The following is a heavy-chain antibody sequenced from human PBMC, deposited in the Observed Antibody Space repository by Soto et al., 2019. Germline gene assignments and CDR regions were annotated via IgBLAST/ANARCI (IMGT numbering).Heavy chain of an antibody. V-gene: IGHV5-10-1*01. Sequence: PGESLKISCKGSGYSFTSYWISWVRQMPGKGLEWMGRIDPSDSYTNYSPSFQGHVTISADKSISTAYLQWSSLKASDTAMYYCARHPALDDFWSGYYYYYGVDVWGQGTTVTVS. CDR3: ARHPALDDFWSGYYYYYGVDV. J-gene: IGHJ6*02. D-gene: IGHD3-3*01. CDR1: GYSFTSYW. CDR2: IDPSDSYT.